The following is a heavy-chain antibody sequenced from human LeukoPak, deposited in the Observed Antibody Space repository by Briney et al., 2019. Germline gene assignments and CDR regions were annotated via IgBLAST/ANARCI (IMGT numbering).Heavy chain of an antibody. CDR2: IYYSGST. CDR1: GGSISSYY. Sequence: SETLSLTCTVSGGSISSYYWRWIRQPPGKARECMGYIYYSGSTNYNPSLKSRVTISVDTSKNQFSLKLSSVTAADTAVYYCARSGRWLQLEGFDYWGQGTLVTVSS. J-gene: IGHJ4*02. D-gene: IGHD5-24*01. V-gene: IGHV4-59*01. CDR3: ARSGRWLQLEGFDY.